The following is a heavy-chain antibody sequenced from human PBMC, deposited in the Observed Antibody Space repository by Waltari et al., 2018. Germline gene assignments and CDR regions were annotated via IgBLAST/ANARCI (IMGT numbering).Heavy chain of an antibody. CDR2: INTKTGKS. CDR1: GYTVPDYS. Sequence: QVQLVQSGSELKKPGTSVTISCKASGYTVPDYSLNWVRQARGQGFEWMVRINTKTGKSTYAPDFTGRFVVSLDTSVSTAYLEIISLKAEDTAVYYCARWRPPDYGLDNWGQGTLVTVSA. D-gene: IGHD4-17*01. J-gene: IGHJ4*02. CDR3: ARWRPPDYGLDN. V-gene: IGHV7-4-1*02.